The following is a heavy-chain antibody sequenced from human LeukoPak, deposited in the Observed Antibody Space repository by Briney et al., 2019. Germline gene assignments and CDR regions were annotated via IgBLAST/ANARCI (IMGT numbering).Heavy chain of an antibody. J-gene: IGHJ4*02. CDR1: GFTFSTYW. Sequence: PGGSLRLSCAASGFTFSTYWMHWVRQTPGKGLVWVSRVSPDGSTTYYADSAKGRFTISRDNAKNTLYLQMNSLRAEDTAVYYCAKYYNSGTYSLDYWGQGTLVTVSS. V-gene: IGHV3-74*01. CDR3: AKYYNSGTYSLDY. D-gene: IGHD3-10*01. CDR2: VSPDGSTT.